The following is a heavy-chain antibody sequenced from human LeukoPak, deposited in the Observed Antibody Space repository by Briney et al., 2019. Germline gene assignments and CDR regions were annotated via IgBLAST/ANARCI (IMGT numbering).Heavy chain of an antibody. Sequence: PGGSLRLSFAASGFTFSNYAMSWVRQAPGKELEWFSAITDSGGDTYYADSVKGRFTISRDNSKNTLDLQMSSLRAEDTAVYYCAKGSASSRPYYFDYWGQGALVTVSS. CDR1: GFTFSNYA. D-gene: IGHD2-15*01. CDR2: ITDSGGDT. J-gene: IGHJ4*02. V-gene: IGHV3-23*01. CDR3: AKGSASSRPYYFDY.